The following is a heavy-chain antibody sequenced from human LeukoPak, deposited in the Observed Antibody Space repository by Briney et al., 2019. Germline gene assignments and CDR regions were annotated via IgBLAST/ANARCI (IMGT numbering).Heavy chain of an antibody. D-gene: IGHD3-3*01. Sequence: SQTLTLTCSISGDSVSSNSAAWNWIRQSPSRGLEWLGRTYYRSKWYNEYAVSVKSRITINPDTSKNQFSLQLNSVTPEDTAVYYCASGILEWLSTDYWGQGTLVTVSS. J-gene: IGHJ4*02. V-gene: IGHV6-1*01. CDR2: TYYRSKWYN. CDR3: ASGILEWLSTDY. CDR1: GDSVSSNSAA.